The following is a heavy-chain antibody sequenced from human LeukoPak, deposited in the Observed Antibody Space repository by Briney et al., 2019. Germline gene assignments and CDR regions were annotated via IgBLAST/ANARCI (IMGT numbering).Heavy chain of an antibody. V-gene: IGHV4-39*01. CDR3: ASYPLKFWSGFQFRDY. CDR2: IYYSGST. D-gene: IGHD3-3*01. J-gene: IGHJ4*02. CDR1: GGSISSSSYY. Sequence: SETLSLTCAVSGGSISSSSYYWGWIRQPPGKGLEWIGSIYYSGSTYYNPSLKSRVTISVDTSKNQFSLKLSSVTAADTAVYYCASYPLKFWSGFQFRDYWGQGTLVTVSS.